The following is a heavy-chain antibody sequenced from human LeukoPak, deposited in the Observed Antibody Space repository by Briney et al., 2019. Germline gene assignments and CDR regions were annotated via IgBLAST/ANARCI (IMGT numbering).Heavy chain of an antibody. CDR1: GFTFSSYK. CDR3: AKGGRGNYYDSSGYPNWFDP. CDR2: ISSSGSTI. J-gene: IGHJ5*02. D-gene: IGHD3-22*01. Sequence: GGSLRLSCAASGFTFSSYKMNWVRQAPGKGLEWVSYISSSGSTIYYADSVKGRFTVSRDNAKNSLYLQMNSLRAEDTAVYYCAKGGRGNYYDSSGYPNWFDPWGQGTLVTVSS. V-gene: IGHV3-48*01.